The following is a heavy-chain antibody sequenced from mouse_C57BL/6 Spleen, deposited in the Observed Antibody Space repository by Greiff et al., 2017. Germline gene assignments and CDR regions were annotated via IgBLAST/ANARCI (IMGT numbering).Heavy chain of an antibody. CDR1: GFTFSSYA. V-gene: IGHV5-4*01. J-gene: IGHJ2*01. Sequence: EVMLVESGGGLVKPGGSLKLSCAASGFTFSSYAMSWVRQTPEKRLEWVATISDGGSYTYYPDNVKGRFTISRDNAKNNLYLQMSHLKSEDTAMYYFARDAAWHYFDYWGQGTTLTVSS. CDR2: ISDGGSYT. CDR3: ARDAAWHYFDY.